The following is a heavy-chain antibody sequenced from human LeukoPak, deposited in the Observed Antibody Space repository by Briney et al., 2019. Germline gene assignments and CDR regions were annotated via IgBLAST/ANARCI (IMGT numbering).Heavy chain of an antibody. CDR2: ISAGNGNT. Sequence: ASVKVSCKASGYTFTSYAMHWVRQAPGQRLEWMGWISAGNGNTKYSQEFQGRVTITRDTSASTAYMELSSLRSEDMAVYYCARGPITMVRGVIRNWFDPWGQGTLVTVSS. D-gene: IGHD3-10*01. CDR1: GYTFTSYA. CDR3: ARGPITMVRGVIRNWFDP. V-gene: IGHV1-3*03. J-gene: IGHJ5*02.